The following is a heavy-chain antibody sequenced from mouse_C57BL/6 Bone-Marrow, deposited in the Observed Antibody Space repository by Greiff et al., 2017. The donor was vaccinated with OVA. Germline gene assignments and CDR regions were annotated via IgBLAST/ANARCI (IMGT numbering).Heavy chain of an antibody. J-gene: IGHJ2*01. D-gene: IGHD1-1*01. CDR2: IDPEDGET. Sequence: VQLQQSGAELVKPGASVKLSCTASGFNIKDYYMHWVKQRTEQGLEWIGRIDPEDGETKYAPKFQGKATITADTSSNTAYLQRSSLTSEDTAVYYCATPITTVVATGYFDYWGQGTTLTVSS. CDR1: GFNIKDYY. V-gene: IGHV14-2*01. CDR3: ATPITTVVATGYFDY.